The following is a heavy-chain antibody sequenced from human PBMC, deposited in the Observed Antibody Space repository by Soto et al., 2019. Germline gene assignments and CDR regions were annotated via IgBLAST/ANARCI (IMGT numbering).Heavy chain of an antibody. CDR2: INPSGGST. D-gene: IGHD4-17*01. CDR3: ARDGDYGCNSGGCLDY. Sequence: QVQLVQSGAEVKKPGASVKVSCKASGYTFTSYYMHWVRQAPGQGLEWMGVINPSGGSTSYAQKFQGRVTMTRDTSTSTVYMELSSLRSEDTAVYYCARDGDYGCNSGGCLDYWGQGTLVTVSS. J-gene: IGHJ4*02. CDR1: GYTFTSYY. V-gene: IGHV1-46*01.